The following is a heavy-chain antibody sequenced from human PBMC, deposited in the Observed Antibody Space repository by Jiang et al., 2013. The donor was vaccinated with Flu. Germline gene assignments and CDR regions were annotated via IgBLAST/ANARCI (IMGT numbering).Heavy chain of an antibody. CDR3: ARGHLESIQH. CDR2: INTNNGKP. CDR1: GYTFTNYG. V-gene: IGHV7-4-1*02. J-gene: IGHJ1*01. Sequence: QSGSELKKPGASVKVSRKASGYTFTNYGMGWVRQAPGQGLEWMGWINTNNGKPTYAQGFTGRFVFSLDTSVSTAYLQISSLKADDTAVYYCARGHLESIQHWGQGTLVTVSS.